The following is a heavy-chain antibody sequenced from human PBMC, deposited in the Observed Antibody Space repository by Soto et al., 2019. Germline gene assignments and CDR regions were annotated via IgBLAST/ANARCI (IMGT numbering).Heavy chain of an antibody. Sequence: QVQLQESGPGLVEPSGTLSLTCAVSGGSISSDNWWTWVRQPPGEGLEWIGEIHPNGRTNYKPSLKSRSTISVDKSENQFSLWLTSVTAADTALYYCATRYCIHTTCYVYWGQGTLVTVSS. CDR3: ATRYCIHTTCYVY. D-gene: IGHD2-2*01. CDR1: GGSISSDNW. J-gene: IGHJ4*02. CDR2: IHPNGRT. V-gene: IGHV4-4*02.